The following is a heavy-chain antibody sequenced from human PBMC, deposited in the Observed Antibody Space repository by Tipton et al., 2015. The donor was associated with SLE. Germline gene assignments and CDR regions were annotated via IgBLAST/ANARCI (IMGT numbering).Heavy chain of an antibody. CDR1: GFTFSDYY. Sequence: GSLRLSCAASGFTFSDYYMSWIRQAPGKGLEWVSYISSSGSTIYYVDSVKGRFTISRDNAKNSLYLQMNSLRAEDTAVYYCARAVAAAVFFDYWGQGTLVTVSS. D-gene: IGHD6-13*01. CDR3: ARAVAAAVFFDY. V-gene: IGHV3-11*04. CDR2: ISSSGSTI. J-gene: IGHJ4*02.